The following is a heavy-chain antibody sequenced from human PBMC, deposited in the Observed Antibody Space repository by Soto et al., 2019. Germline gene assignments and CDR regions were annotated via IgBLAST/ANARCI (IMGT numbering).Heavy chain of an antibody. V-gene: IGHV3-49*03. CDR3: SRVSCTSTNCLYYFDC. J-gene: IGHJ4*02. Sequence: PGGSLRLSCTASGFTFGDYAMSWFRQAPGKALQWVGFIRSKDIGGTREYAASVKGRFTISRDDSKSIAYLQMNSLITEDTAVYYCSRVSCTSTNCLYYFDCWGQGTRVTVSS. CDR2: IRSKDIGGTR. CDR1: GFTFGDYA. D-gene: IGHD2-2*01.